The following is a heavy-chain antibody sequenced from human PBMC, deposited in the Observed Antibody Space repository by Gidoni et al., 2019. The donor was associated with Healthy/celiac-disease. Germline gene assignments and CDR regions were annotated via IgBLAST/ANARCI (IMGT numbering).Heavy chain of an antibody. J-gene: IGHJ4*02. CDR1: GGSIRSGSYY. V-gene: IGHV4-61*02. Sequence: QVQLPASGPGLVTPSQTLSLTCPVSGGSIRSGSYYWSWIRQPAGKGLEWIGRIYTSGSTTYNPSLKSRVTMSVDTSKNQFSLKLSSVTAADTAVYYCARAGNCSSTSCYRGFDYWGQGTLVTVSS. CDR2: IYTSGST. CDR3: ARAGNCSSTSCYRGFDY. D-gene: IGHD2-2*02.